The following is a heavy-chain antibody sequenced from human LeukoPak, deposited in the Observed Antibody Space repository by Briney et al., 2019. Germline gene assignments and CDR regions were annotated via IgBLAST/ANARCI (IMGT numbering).Heavy chain of an antibody. CDR2: IYTSGST. Sequence: PSETLSLTCTVSGGSISSGSYYWSWIRQPAGKGLEWIGRIYTSGSTNYNPSLKSRVTISVDTSKNQFSLKLSSVTAADTAVYYCARDVVNYDFWSGPTTSRYNWFDPWGQGTLVTVSS. J-gene: IGHJ5*02. V-gene: IGHV4-61*02. CDR3: ARDVVNYDFWSGPTTSRYNWFDP. D-gene: IGHD3-3*01. CDR1: GGSISSGSYY.